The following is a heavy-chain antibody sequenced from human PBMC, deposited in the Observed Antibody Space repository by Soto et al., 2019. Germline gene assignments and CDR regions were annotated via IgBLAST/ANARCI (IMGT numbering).Heavy chain of an antibody. D-gene: IGHD1-1*01. J-gene: IGHJ4*02. CDR3: ARGGLEPFDY. V-gene: IGHV3-74*01. Sequence: GGSLRLSCAASGFTLGNYWMHSVRQAPGKGLVWVSRINDYGTTINYAESVEGRFIISRDDAKSEVYLQMNNLRAEDSAVYYCARGGLEPFDYWGQGALVTVSS. CDR1: GFTLGNYW. CDR2: INDYGTTI.